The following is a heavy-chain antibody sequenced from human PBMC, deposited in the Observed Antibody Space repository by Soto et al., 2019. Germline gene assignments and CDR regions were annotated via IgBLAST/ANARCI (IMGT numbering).Heavy chain of an antibody. Sequence: WASVKVSCKASGGTFSSYTISWVRQAPGQGLEWMGRIIPILGIANYAQKFQGRVTITADKSTSTAYMELSSLRSEDTAVYYCAREIAYYDFWSGRNWFDPWGQGTLVTVSS. J-gene: IGHJ5*02. CDR1: GGTFSSYT. CDR2: IIPILGIA. D-gene: IGHD3-3*01. V-gene: IGHV1-69*04. CDR3: AREIAYYDFWSGRNWFDP.